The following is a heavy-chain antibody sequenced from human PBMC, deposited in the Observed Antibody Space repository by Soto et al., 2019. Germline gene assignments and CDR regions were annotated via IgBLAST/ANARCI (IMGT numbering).Heavy chain of an antibody. CDR2: IYYSGST. CDR3: ARHSPIMITFGGVFFDTTDPDAFDI. J-gene: IGHJ3*02. V-gene: IGHV4-59*08. D-gene: IGHD3-16*01. Sequence: SETLSLTCTVSGGSISSYYWSWIRQPPGKGLEWIGYIYYSGSTNYNPSLKSRVTISVDTSKIQFSLKLSSVTAADTAVYYCARHSPIMITFGGVFFDTTDPDAFDIWRQRTMVTVSS. CDR1: GGSISSYY.